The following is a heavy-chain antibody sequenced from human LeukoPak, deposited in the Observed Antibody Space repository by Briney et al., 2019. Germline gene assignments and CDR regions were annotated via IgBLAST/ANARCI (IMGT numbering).Heavy chain of an antibody. D-gene: IGHD6-19*01. CDR2: ISSSSSTL. V-gene: IGHV3-48*01. CDR1: GFTFSSYN. Sequence: GGSLRLSWAASGFTFSSYNMNWVRQAPGKGLEWVSYISSSSSTLYYADSVKGRFTISRDNAKNSLYLQMNSQRAEDTAVYYCARLPPLYSSGWYAADYWGQGTLVTVSS. CDR3: ARLPPLYSSGWYAADY. J-gene: IGHJ4*02.